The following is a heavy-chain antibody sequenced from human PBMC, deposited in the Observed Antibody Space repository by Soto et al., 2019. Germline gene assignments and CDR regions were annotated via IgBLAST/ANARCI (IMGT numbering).Heavy chain of an antibody. J-gene: IGHJ4*02. V-gene: IGHV3-30*18. CDR2: VSYDGRSE. Sequence: QVQLVESGGGVVQPGGSLKLSCEVSGFTFSNYDMHWVRQAPGKGLEWVAGVSYDGRSEYYADSVKGRFTISRDNSKNTLYLQMDSLRAEDTAVYYCANGLLSSVSAPEYDYWGQGSLVTVSS. CDR1: GFTFSNYD. D-gene: IGHD6-19*01. CDR3: ANGLLSSVSAPEYDY.